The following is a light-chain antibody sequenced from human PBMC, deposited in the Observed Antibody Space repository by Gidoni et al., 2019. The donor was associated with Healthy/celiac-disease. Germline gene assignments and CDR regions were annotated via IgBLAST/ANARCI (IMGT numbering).Light chain of an antibody. V-gene: IGKV3-15*01. CDR3: QQYNNWYT. CDR1: QSVSSN. J-gene: IGKJ2*01. CDR2: GAS. Sequence: EIMMPQSPATLSVSPGERATLSCRASQSVSSNLAWYQQKPGQAPRLLIYGASTRATGIPARFSGSGSGTEFTLTVSSLQSEDFAVYYCQQYNNWYTFGQGTKLEIK.